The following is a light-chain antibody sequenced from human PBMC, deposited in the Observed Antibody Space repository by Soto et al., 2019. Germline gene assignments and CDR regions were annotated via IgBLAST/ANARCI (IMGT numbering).Light chain of an antibody. CDR2: AAS. CDR1: QSISSY. V-gene: IGKV1-39*01. Sequence: DIQMTQSPSSLSASVGDRVTITCRASQSISSYLNWYQQKPGKAPNLLIYAASSLQSGVPSRFSGSGSGTDFTLTISSLQPEDFATYYCQQSHVTPYTFGQGTKLDIK. J-gene: IGKJ2*01. CDR3: QQSHVTPYT.